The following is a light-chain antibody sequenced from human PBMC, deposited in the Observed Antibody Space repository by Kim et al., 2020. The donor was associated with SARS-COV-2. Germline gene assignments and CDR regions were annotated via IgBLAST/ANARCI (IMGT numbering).Light chain of an antibody. CDR3: QTWGAGFHVV. CDR1: SGHSSDA. Sequence: QLVLTQPPSASASLGASVKFTCTLSSGHSSDAIAWHQQQPEKGPRYLMKLNSDGSHSKGDGIPDRFSGSSSGAERYLTISSLQSEDEADYYCQTWGAGFHVVFGGGTQLTVL. CDR2: LNSDGSH. J-gene: IGLJ2*01. V-gene: IGLV4-69*01.